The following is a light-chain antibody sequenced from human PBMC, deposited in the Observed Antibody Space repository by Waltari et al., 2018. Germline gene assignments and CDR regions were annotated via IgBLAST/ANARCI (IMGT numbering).Light chain of an antibody. V-gene: IGKV1-39*01. CDR3: QQSFSSPRT. CDR1: QGISND. CDR2: SAS. J-gene: IGKJ1*01. Sequence: DIQMTQSPSSLSASVGDSVTITCRASQGISNDLNWYQQRTGKAPKRLIYSASTLQDGVPSRFSGGASGTDFTLTFSGLQPEDFAIYWCQQSFSSPRTFGRGTKVEI.